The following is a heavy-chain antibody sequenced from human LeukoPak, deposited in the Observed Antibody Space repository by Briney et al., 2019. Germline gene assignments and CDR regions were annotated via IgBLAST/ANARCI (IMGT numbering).Heavy chain of an antibody. Sequence: SETLSLTCTVSGASISSNDYYWGWVRQPPGKGLEWIATIYYTGSTYYNPSLKSRVTISVDTSKNQFSLKLSSVTAADTAVYYCAREIEARNYYYYMDVWGKGTTVTVSS. J-gene: IGHJ6*03. D-gene: IGHD6-6*01. CDR3: AREIEARNYYYYMDV. CDR1: GASISSNDYY. V-gene: IGHV4-39*07. CDR2: IYYTGST.